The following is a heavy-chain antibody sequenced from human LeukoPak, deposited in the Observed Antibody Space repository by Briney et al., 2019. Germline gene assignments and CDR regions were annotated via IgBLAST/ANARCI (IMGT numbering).Heavy chain of an antibody. CDR2: ISYDGSNK. V-gene: IGHV3-30*18. D-gene: IGHD3-16*01. J-gene: IGHJ4*02. CDR1: GFTFSSYG. CDR3: AKDQIWQGVMSN. Sequence: PGRSLRLSCAASGFTFSSYGMHWVRQAPGKGLEWVAVISYDGSNKYYADSVKGRFTISRDNSKNTLYLQMNSLRAEDTAVYYCAKDQIWQGVMSNWGQGTLVTVSS.